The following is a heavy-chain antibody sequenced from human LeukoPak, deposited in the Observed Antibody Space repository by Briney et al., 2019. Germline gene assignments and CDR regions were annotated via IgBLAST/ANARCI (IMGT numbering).Heavy chain of an antibody. V-gene: IGHV4-59*01. CDR2: VHYSGTT. Sequence: SETLSLTCTVSDGFITNYYWSWVRQPLGKGLEFIGYVHYSGTTNYNPSLRNRVTISIDTSKKHFFLKLNSVTAADTAVYYCATGYGDFRVEGRYSWGQGTLVTVSS. CDR1: DGFITNYY. CDR3: ATGYGDFRVEGRYS. D-gene: IGHD4-17*01. J-gene: IGHJ5*02.